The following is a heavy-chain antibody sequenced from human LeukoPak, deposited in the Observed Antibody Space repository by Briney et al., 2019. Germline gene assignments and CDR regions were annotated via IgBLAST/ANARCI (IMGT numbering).Heavy chain of an antibody. J-gene: IGHJ4*02. CDR2: ISYDGSNK. V-gene: IGHV3-30*18. CDR1: GFTFSSHG. CDR3: AKDGGLYGDLTVQPDY. D-gene: IGHD4-17*01. Sequence: GGSLRLSCAASGFTFSSHGMHWVRQAPGKGLEWVAVISYDGSNKYYADSVKGRFTISRDNSKNTLYLQMNSLRAEDTAVYYCAKDGGLYGDLTVQPDYWGQGTLVTVSS.